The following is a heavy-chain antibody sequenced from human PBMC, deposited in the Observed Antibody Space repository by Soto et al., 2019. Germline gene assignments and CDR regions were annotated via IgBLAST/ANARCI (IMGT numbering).Heavy chain of an antibody. CDR3: ARDGLTGTIGLYYYYGMDV. D-gene: IGHD1-7*01. Sequence: QVQLQESGPGLVKPSETLSLTCTVSGGSISSYYWSWIRQPPGKGLEWIGYIYYSGSTNYNPSLQSRVPIAADTSKNQASLKLSSVTAADAAVYYCARDGLTGTIGLYYYYGMDVWGQGTTVTVSS. CDR1: GGSISSYY. J-gene: IGHJ6*02. V-gene: IGHV4-59*01. CDR2: IYYSGST.